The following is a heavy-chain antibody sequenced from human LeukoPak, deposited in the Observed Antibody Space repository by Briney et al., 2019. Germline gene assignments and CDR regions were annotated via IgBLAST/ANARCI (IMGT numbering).Heavy chain of an antibody. Sequence: GRSLRLSCAASGFTFSSYGMHWVRQAPGKGLEWVAVISYDGSNKYSADSVKGRFTISRDNSKNTLYLQMNSLRAEDTAVYYCAKECYAKYYFDYWGQGTLVTVSS. J-gene: IGHJ4*02. CDR2: ISYDGSNK. CDR1: GFTFSSYG. D-gene: IGHD2-2*01. V-gene: IGHV3-30*18. CDR3: AKECYAKYYFDY.